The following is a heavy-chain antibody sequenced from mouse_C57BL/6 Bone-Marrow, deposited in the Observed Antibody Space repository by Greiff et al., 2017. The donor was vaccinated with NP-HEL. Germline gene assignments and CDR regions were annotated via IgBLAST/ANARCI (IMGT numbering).Heavy chain of an antibody. Sequence: EVQLQESGPGLVKPSQSLSLTCSVTGYSITSGYYWNWIRQFPGNILEWMGYISYDGSNNYNPSLKNRISITRDTSKNQFFLKLNSVTTEDTATYYCARGDDEGGPDYWGQGTTLTVSS. J-gene: IGHJ2*01. CDR3: ARGDDEGGPDY. V-gene: IGHV3-6*01. CDR1: GYSITSGYY. CDR2: ISYDGSN. D-gene: IGHD2-12*01.